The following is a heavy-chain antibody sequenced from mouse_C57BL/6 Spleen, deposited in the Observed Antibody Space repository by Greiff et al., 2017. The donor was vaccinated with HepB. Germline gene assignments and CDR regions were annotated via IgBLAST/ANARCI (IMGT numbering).Heavy chain of an antibody. J-gene: IGHJ2*01. CDR1: GYTFTSYW. CDR3: ARVPYDGYYH. Sequence: VQLKQPGAELVKPGASVKLSCKASGYTFTSYWMHWVKQRPGQGLEWIGMIHPNSGSTNYNEKFKSKATLTVDKSSSTAYMQLSSLTSEDSAVYYCARVPYDGYYHWGQGTTLTVSS. CDR2: IHPNSGST. D-gene: IGHD2-3*01. V-gene: IGHV1-64*01.